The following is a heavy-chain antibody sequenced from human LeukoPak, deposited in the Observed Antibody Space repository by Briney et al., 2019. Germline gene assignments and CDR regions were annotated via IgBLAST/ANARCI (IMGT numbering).Heavy chain of an antibody. CDR3: TRYNNDHFDY. V-gene: IGHV3-33*01. Sequence: GGSLRLSCAGSGFTFGGYGMHWFRQTPGKGLEWVAVIAYDGSRAFYADSVKGRFTIFRDNSKNTMSVQMDDLRAEDTAVYYCTRYNNDHFDYWGQGTLVTVSS. J-gene: IGHJ4*02. D-gene: IGHD1-14*01. CDR1: GFTFGGYG. CDR2: IAYDGSRA.